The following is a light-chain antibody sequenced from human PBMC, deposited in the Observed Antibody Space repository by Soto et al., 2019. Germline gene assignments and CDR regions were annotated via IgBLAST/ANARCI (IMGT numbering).Light chain of an antibody. V-gene: IGKV3D-7*01. CDR1: QSVSSSY. CDR3: QQDYNLPWT. Sequence: EIVMTQSPATLSLSPGERATLSCRASQSVSSSYLSWYQQKPGQAPRLLIYVASTRATGIPARFSGSGSGTDFTLTISSLQPEDFAVYYCQQDYNLPWTFGQGTKVEIK. J-gene: IGKJ1*01. CDR2: VAS.